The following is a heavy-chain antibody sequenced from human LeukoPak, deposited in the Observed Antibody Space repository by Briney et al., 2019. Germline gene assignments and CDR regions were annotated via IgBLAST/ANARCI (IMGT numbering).Heavy chain of an antibody. D-gene: IGHD3-3*01. J-gene: IGHJ4*02. Sequence: ASVKVSCKVSGYTLTELSMHWVRQAPGKGLEWMGGFDPEDGETIYAQKFQGRVTMTEDTPTDTAYMELSSLRSEDTAVYYCATSLRFLEWSLDYWGQGTLVTVSS. V-gene: IGHV1-24*01. CDR1: GYTLTELS. CDR2: FDPEDGET. CDR3: ATSLRFLEWSLDY.